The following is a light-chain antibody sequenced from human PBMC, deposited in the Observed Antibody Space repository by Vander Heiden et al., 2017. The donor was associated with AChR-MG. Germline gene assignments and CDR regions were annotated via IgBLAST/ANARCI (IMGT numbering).Light chain of an antibody. V-gene: IGKV3-15*01. J-gene: IGKJ5*01. CDR3: QQNNNWPLT. CDR2: DAS. Sequence: EIVMTQSPATLSVSPGERATLSCRARQSVSGNLAWYQQKPGQAPRLLIYDASTRATGIPARFSGSGSGTEFTLTISSLQSEDFAVYYCQQNNNWPLTFGQGTRLEIK. CDR1: QSVSGN.